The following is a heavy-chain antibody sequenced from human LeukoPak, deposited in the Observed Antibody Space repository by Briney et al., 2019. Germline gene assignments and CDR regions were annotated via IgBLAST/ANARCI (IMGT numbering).Heavy chain of an antibody. J-gene: IGHJ4*02. CDR3: ASSKDYHDSSGYARTLDY. CDR2: IIPIFGTA. D-gene: IGHD3-22*01. CDR1: GGTFRSYA. Sequence: ASVKVSCKTSGGTFRSYAISWVRQAPGQGLEWMGGIIPIFGTANYAQKFQGRVTITADESTSTAYMELRSLRSEDTAIYYCASSKDYHDSSGYARTLDYWGQGTLVTVSS. V-gene: IGHV1-69*13.